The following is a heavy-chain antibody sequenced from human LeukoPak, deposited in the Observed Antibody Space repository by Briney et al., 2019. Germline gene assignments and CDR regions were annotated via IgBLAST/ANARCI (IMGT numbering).Heavy chain of an antibody. CDR3: ARALSGRHDY. J-gene: IGHJ4*02. CDR2: IWYDGSNK. CDR1: GFTFSSYW. V-gene: IGHV3-33*08. D-gene: IGHD3-3*02. Sequence: GGSLRLSCAASGFTFSSYWMSWVRQAPGKGLEWVAVIWYDGSNKYYADSVKGRFTISRDNSKNTLYLQMNSLRAEDTAVYYCARALSGRHDYWGQGTLVTVSS.